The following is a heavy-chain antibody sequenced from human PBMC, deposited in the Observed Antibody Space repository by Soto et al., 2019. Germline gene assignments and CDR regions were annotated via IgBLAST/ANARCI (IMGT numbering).Heavy chain of an antibody. J-gene: IGHJ5*02. V-gene: IGHV4-30-4*01. CDR2: IYYSGST. Sequence: SETLSLTCTVSGGSISSGDYYWSWIRQPPGKGLEWIGYIYYSGSTYYNPSLKSRVTISVDTSKNQFSLKLSSVTAADTAVYYCARDSLDYTTRTRRNWFDPWGQGTLVTVSS. CDR3: ARDSLDYTTRTRRNWFDP. CDR1: GGSISSGDYY. D-gene: IGHD4-4*01.